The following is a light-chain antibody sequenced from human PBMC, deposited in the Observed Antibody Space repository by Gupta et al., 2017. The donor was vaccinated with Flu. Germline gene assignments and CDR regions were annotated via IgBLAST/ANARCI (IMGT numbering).Light chain of an antibody. J-gene: IGLJ3*02. CDR2: EVT. CDR3: CSYATTNTWV. Sequence: SVTISCTGTCSDVGAYNYVSWYQQHPGKAPKRRISEVTKRPSGVPERFSGSKSGNTASLTISGLQAVDEADYYCCSYATTNTWVFGGGTKLTVL. CDR1: CSDVGAYNY. V-gene: IGLV2-11*03.